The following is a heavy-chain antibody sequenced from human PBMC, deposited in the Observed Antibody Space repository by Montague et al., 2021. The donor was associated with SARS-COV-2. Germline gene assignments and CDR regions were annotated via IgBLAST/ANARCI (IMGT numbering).Heavy chain of an antibody. CDR2: IYYSGST. V-gene: IGHV4-39*01. CDR1: GGSINSSSYY. Sequence: SETLSLTCTVSGGSINSSSYYWGWIRQSPGKGLEWIGSIYYSGSTYHNPSLKSRVTMSVDTSKNQFSLKLSSVTAADTAVYYCARRDLSLLRWGYYDYWGQGTLVTVSS. CDR3: ARRDLSLLRWGYYDY. J-gene: IGHJ4*02. D-gene: IGHD5-12*01.